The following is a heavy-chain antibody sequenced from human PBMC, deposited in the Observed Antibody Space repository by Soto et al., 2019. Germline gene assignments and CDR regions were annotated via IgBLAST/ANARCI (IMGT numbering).Heavy chain of an antibody. CDR1: GFTFTSHA. CDR2: ISYDGTNK. Sequence: QVQLADSGGGVVQPGRSLRLSCAASGFTFTSHAMHWVRQAPGKGLEWVAIISYDGTNKYYADYVKGRFTISRDNSKTTLYLHMNSLRAEDTAVYYCARDPWGYYGSGSNHFIDNWGQGTLVTVSS. J-gene: IGHJ4*02. V-gene: IGHV3-30-3*01. D-gene: IGHD3-10*01. CDR3: ARDPWGYYGSGSNHFIDN.